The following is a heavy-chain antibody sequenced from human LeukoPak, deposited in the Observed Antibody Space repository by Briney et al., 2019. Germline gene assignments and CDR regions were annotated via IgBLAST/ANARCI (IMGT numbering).Heavy chain of an antibody. Sequence: KPSETLSLTCTVSDGSISSSSYYWGWIRQPPGKGLEWIGSIYYSGSTYYNPSLKSRVTISVDTSKNQFSLKLSSVTAADTAVYYCARRSSVGRVAATPSAQSNGGGRDYWGQGTLVTVSS. V-gene: IGHV4-39*01. D-gene: IGHD2-15*01. J-gene: IGHJ4*02. CDR3: ARRSSVGRVAATPSAQSNGGGRDY. CDR2: IYYSGST. CDR1: DGSISSSSYY.